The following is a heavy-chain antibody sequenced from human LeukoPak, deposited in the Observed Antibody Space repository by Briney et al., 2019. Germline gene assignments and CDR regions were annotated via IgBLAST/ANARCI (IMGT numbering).Heavy chain of an antibody. CDR3: ARGLGYYGSGSYYKA. J-gene: IGHJ4*02. V-gene: IGHV1-2*02. CDR2: INPNSGGT. CDR1: GGTFSSYA. D-gene: IGHD3-10*01. Sequence: AASVKVSCKASGGTFSSYAISWVRQAPGQGLEWMGWINPNSGGTNYAQKFQGRVTMTRDTSISTAYMELSRLRSDDTAVYYCARGLGYYGSGSYYKAWGQGTLVTVSS.